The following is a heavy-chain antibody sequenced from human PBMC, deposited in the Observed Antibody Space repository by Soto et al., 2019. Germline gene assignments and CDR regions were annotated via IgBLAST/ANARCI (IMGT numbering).Heavy chain of an antibody. CDR2: IYHSGST. Sequence: SETLSLTCAVSGYSISIGYYWGCIRQPPGKGLEWIWSIYHSGSTYYNPSLKSRVTISVDTSKNQFSLKLSSVTAADTAVYYCARDLRYYHSSGYSDYWGQGNLVTVFS. J-gene: IGHJ4*02. D-gene: IGHD3-22*01. CDR1: GYSISIGYY. V-gene: IGHV4-38-2*02. CDR3: ARDLRYYHSSGYSDY.